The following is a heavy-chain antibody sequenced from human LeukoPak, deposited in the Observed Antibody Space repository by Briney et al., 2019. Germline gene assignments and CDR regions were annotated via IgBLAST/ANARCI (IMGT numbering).Heavy chain of an antibody. V-gene: IGHV3-74*01. CDR2: IKNDGTIT. J-gene: IGHJ5*02. CDR1: GFTFSSHW. D-gene: IGHD2-21*02. Sequence: GGSLRLSCAGSGFTFSSHWMHWVRQAPGKGLVWVSRIKNDGTITTDADSVKGRFTVSRDNAKNSLYLQMNSLRAEDTAVYYCAGERNCGGDCYQGSWFDPWGQGTLVTVSS. CDR3: AGERNCGGDCYQGSWFDP.